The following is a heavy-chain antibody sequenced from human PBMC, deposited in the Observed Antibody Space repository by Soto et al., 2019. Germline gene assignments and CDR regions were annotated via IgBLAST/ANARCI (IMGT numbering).Heavy chain of an antibody. CDR2: ISGSGSST. CDR3: SNRYNSNYGGLFDY. J-gene: IGHJ4*02. D-gene: IGHD4-4*01. Sequence: GGSLRLSCAASGFTFSSYAMSWVRQAPGKGLEWVSTISGSGSSTYYADSVKGRFTISRDNSKNTLYLQMNSLRAEDTAIYYCSNRYNSNYGGLFDYWGQGTVVTVSS. CDR1: GFTFSSYA. V-gene: IGHV3-23*01.